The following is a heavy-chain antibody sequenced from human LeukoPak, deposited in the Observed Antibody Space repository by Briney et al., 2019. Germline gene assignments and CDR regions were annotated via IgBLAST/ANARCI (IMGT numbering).Heavy chain of an antibody. CDR3: ATDGLTVGATTFLDY. J-gene: IGHJ4*02. Sequence: ASVKVSCKASGYTFTTYAMNWVRQAPGQGLEWMGWINSNTGNPMYAQGFTGRFVFSLDTSVSTAYLQISSLKAEDTAVYYCATDGLTVGATTFLDYWGQGTLVTVSS. D-gene: IGHD1-26*01. CDR2: INSNTGNP. V-gene: IGHV7-4-1*02. CDR1: GYTFTTYA.